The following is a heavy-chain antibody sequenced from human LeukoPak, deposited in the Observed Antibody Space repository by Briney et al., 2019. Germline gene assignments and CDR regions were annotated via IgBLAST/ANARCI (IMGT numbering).Heavy chain of an antibody. J-gene: IGHJ5*02. Sequence: PGGSLRLSCAASGFTFNTYAATWVRQAPGKGLDWVAAISGTGGVTYYADSVKGRFAISRDNSQNTLYLQMDSLRAEDTAVYYCVTQADCSGANCSPQKCFDPWGQGTLVTVSS. CDR2: ISGTGGVT. D-gene: IGHD2-15*01. V-gene: IGHV3-23*01. CDR1: GFTFNTYA. CDR3: VTQADCSGANCSPQKCFDP.